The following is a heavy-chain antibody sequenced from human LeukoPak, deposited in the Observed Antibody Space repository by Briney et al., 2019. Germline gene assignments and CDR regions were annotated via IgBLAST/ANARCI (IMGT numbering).Heavy chain of an antibody. CDR2: INQGGSDK. J-gene: IGHJ4*02. CDR1: GFTFSSYW. CDR3: EGVATTGIY. Sequence: GGSLRLSCTVSGFTFSSYWMSWVRQAPGKGLEWVANINQGGSDKSYVDSVKGRFTVSRDNAKKSLYLQMNSLRAEDTAVYYCEGVATTGIYWGQGTLVTVSS. V-gene: IGHV3-7*04. D-gene: IGHD1-1*01.